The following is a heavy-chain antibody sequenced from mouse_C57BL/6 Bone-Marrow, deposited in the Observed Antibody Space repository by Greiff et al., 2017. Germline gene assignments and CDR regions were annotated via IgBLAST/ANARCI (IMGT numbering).Heavy chain of an antibody. J-gene: IGHJ2*01. V-gene: IGHV1-77*01. Sequence: QVQLQQPGAELVKPGAPVKISCKASGYTFTDYYINWVKQRPGQGLEWIGKIGPASGSTYYNEKFKGKAPLTADKSSSTAYMQLTSLTSEDSAVYFCARFYYYGSSSPYYFDYWGQGTTHTVSS. CDR3: ARFYYYGSSSPYYFDY. D-gene: IGHD1-1*01. CDR1: GYTFTDYY. CDR2: IGPASGST.